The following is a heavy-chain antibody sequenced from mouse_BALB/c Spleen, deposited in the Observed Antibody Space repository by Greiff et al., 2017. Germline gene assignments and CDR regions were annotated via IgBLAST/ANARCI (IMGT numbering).Heavy chain of an antibody. Sequence: VQLVESGPGLVAPSQSLSITCTVSGFSLTSYGVHWVRQPPGKGLEWLGVIWAGGSTNYNSALMSRLSISKDNSKSQVFLKMNSLQTDDTAMYYCARDWLLRGGFAYWGQGTLVTVSA. CDR2: IWAGGST. D-gene: IGHD2-3*01. V-gene: IGHV2-9*02. J-gene: IGHJ3*01. CDR3: ARDWLLRGGFAY. CDR1: GFSLTSYG.